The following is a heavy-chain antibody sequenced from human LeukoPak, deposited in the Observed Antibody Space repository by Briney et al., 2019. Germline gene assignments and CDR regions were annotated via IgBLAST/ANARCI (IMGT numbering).Heavy chain of an antibody. CDR3: AGLTVGYSRFYYFDY. CDR1: GFTFSSYA. Sequence: GGSLRLSCAASGFTFSSYAMSWVRQAPGKGLEWVPAISGSGGSTYYADSVKGRFTISRDNSKNTLYLQTNSLRAEDTAVYYCAGLTVGYSRFYYFDYWGQGTLVTVSS. V-gene: IGHV3-23*01. D-gene: IGHD4-11*01. J-gene: IGHJ4*02. CDR2: ISGSGGST.